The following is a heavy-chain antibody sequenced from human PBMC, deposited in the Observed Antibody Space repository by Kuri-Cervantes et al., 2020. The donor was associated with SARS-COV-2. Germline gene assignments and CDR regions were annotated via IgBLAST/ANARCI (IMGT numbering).Heavy chain of an antibody. CDR1: GFTFGDYA. Sequence: GESLKISCTASGFTFGDYAMSWVRQAPGKGLEWVGFIRGKACGGTTEYAASVKGRFTISRDDSKSIAYLQMNSLKTEDTAVYYCTRYDFWSGYFEDWGQGTLVTVSS. V-gene: IGHV3-49*04. D-gene: IGHD3-3*01. J-gene: IGHJ4*02. CDR3: TRYDFWSGYFED. CDR2: IRGKACGGTT.